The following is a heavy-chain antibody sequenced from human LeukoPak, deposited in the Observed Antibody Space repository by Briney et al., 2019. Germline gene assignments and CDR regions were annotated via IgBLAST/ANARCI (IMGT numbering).Heavy chain of an antibody. J-gene: IGHJ4*02. CDR2: ISWNSGSI. D-gene: IGHD1-14*01. V-gene: IGHV3-9*01. CDR3: AKDRYPSGPGYFDY. Sequence: PGGSLRLSCAATGFTFDDYAMHWVRQAPGKGLEWVSGISWNSGSIGFADSVKGRFSISRDNAKNSLYLQMNSLRAEDTALYYCAKDRYPSGPGYFDYWGQGTLVTVSS. CDR1: GFTFDDYA.